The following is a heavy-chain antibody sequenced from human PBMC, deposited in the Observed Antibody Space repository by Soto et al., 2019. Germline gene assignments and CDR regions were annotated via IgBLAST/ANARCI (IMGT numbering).Heavy chain of an antibody. Sequence: QVQLVQSGPEVRKPGASVRLSCATSGYNFNQYYIHWVRQAPGQGLEWMGIINLRGGTTEYAHKFRGRVTATGDTSTRTAYMELSSLRSEDTAVYFCARGPDDSDVPRWDHWGQGTLMTVSS. CDR3: ARGPDDSDVPRWDH. V-gene: IGHV1-46*02. J-gene: IGHJ4*02. D-gene: IGHD4-17*01. CDR1: GYNFNQYY. CDR2: INLRGGTT.